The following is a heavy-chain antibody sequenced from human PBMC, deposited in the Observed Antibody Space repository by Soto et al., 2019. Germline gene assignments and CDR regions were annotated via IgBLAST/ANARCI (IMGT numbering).Heavy chain of an antibody. CDR1: GATFSSYA. J-gene: IGHJ4*02. CDR3: ACKAMVVPVIGAPFDY. V-gene: IGHV1-69*12. Sequence: QVQLVQSGAEVKKPGSSVKVSCKASGATFSSYAISWVRQAPGQGRECLGGIIPTFGTANYAQKFQGRVTVTADESTSTAYMELSSLRSVATAVYYCACKAMVVPVIGAPFDYWGQGTLVTVSS. CDR2: IIPTFGTA. D-gene: IGHD3-22*01.